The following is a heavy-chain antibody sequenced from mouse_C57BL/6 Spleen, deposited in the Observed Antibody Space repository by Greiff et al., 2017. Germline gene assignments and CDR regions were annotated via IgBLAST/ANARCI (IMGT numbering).Heavy chain of an antibody. CDR1: GFTFSSYA. CDR2: ISDGGSYT. Sequence: EVQLVESGGGLVKPGGSLKLSCAASGFTFSSYAMSWVRQTPEKRLEWVATISDGGSYTYYPDNVKGRFTISRDNAKNNLYLQMSQLKSEDTAMYYCARAPQAIYYDYERAYWGQGTLVTVSA. V-gene: IGHV5-4*01. D-gene: IGHD2-4*01. J-gene: IGHJ3*01. CDR3: ARAPQAIYYDYERAY.